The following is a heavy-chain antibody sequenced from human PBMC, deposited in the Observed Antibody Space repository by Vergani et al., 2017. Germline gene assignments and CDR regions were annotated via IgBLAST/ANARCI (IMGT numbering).Heavy chain of an antibody. CDR2: IYYSGST. CDR3: AINPHDYGGNEDHFDY. CDR1: GGSISSYY. V-gene: IGHV4-59*01. J-gene: IGHJ4*02. Sequence: QVQLQESGPGLVKPSETLSLTCTVSGGSISSYYWSWIRQPPGKGLEWIGYIYYSGSTNYNPSLKSRVTISVDTSKNQFSLKLSSVTAADTAVYYCAINPHDYGGNEDHFDYWGQGTLVTVSS. D-gene: IGHD4-23*01.